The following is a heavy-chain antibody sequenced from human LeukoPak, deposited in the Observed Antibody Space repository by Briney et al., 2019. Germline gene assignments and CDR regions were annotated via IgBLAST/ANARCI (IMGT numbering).Heavy chain of an antibody. CDR3: ARDAGPDYYYYYMDV. Sequence: SETLSLTCTVSGGSISSSSYYWGWIRQPPGKGLEWIGYIYYSGSTNYNPSLKSRVTISVDTSKNQFSLKLSSVTAADTAVYYCARDAGPDYYYYYMDVWGKGTTVTVSS. V-gene: IGHV4-61*01. CDR1: GGSISSSSYY. J-gene: IGHJ6*03. CDR2: IYYSGST.